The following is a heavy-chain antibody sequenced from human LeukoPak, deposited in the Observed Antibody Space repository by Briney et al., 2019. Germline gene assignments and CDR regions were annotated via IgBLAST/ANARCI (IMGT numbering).Heavy chain of an antibody. D-gene: IGHD2-15*01. Sequence: SGTLSLTCTVSGGSITNYNWNWIPQPPGKGLEWIGYISDSGSTNYNPSLQSRVSISVDTSKNQFSLKLSSVTASDTAVYYCARRRVGDLTVGSDTWFDPWGQGALVTVSS. CDR1: GGSITNYN. J-gene: IGHJ5*02. V-gene: IGHV4-59*08. CDR2: ISDSGST. CDR3: ARRRVGDLTVGSDTWFDP.